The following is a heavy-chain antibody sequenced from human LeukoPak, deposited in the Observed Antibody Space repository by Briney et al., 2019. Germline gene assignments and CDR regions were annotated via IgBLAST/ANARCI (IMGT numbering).Heavy chain of an antibody. CDR2: ISYDGSNK. D-gene: IGHD6-13*01. V-gene: IGHV3-30*03. CDR3: ARAYSSSWPAIEAFEI. J-gene: IGHJ3*02. Sequence: GGSLRLSCAASGFTFSSYGMHWVRQAPGKGLEWVAVISYDGSNKDYADSVKGRFTISRDNSKNTLYLQMNSLRAEDTAVYYCARAYSSSWPAIEAFEIWGQGTMVTVSS. CDR1: GFTFSSYG.